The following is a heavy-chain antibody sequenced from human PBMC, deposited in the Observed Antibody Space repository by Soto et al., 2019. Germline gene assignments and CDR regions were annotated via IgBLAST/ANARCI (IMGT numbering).Heavy chain of an antibody. J-gene: IGHJ4*02. Sequence: QVQLVQSGAEVKKPGASVKVSCKASGYTFTTYGISWVRQAPGQGLEWMGRISTYNGNTKYAQKLQGRVTMTTDTSTRTAYMELRSLRTDDTAVYYCARDPQYSTSSQVFDSWGQGTLVTVSS. CDR1: GYTFTTYG. CDR2: ISTYNGNT. D-gene: IGHD6-6*01. V-gene: IGHV1-18*01. CDR3: ARDPQYSTSSQVFDS.